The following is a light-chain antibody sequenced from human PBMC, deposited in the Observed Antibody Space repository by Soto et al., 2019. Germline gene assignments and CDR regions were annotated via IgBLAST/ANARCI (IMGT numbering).Light chain of an antibody. CDR1: SGPSSYA. CDR3: QTWGTGPHVV. Sequence: QPVLTQSPSASASVGASVKLTCTLSSGPSSYAIAWHQQQPEKAPRYLMKLNSDGSHSKGDGIPDRFSGSSPGAEHYLTISNLQSEDEADYYCQTWGTGPHVVFGGGTKLTVL. V-gene: IGLV4-69*01. J-gene: IGLJ2*01. CDR2: LNSDGSH.